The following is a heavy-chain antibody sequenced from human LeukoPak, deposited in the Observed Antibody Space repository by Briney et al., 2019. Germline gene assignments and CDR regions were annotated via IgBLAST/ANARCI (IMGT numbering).Heavy chain of an antibody. CDR1: GVTFSSYA. V-gene: IGHV3-23*01. CDR3: AKERATTTTFDY. Sequence: AGSLRLSCAASGVTFSSYAMSWIRQAPGKGLEWVSLISGSGGGTYYANPVKGRFTISRDNSKNTLYLQMASLRTEDTAVYYCAKERATTTTFDYWGQGTLITVSS. CDR2: ISGSGGGT. J-gene: IGHJ4*02. D-gene: IGHD1-26*01.